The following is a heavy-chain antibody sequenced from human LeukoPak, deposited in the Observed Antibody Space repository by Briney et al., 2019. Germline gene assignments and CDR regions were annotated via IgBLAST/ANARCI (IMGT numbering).Heavy chain of an antibody. CDR3: ARDVGRDTVTTEIEY. CDR2: ISADGNEK. D-gene: IGHD4-11*01. CDR1: GFTFSNFW. Sequence: PGGSLRLSCTASGFTFSNFWMGWVRQAPGKGLEWVAVISADGNEKNYADSVKGRFAISKDNSKNTLYLQMNSLRAEDTALYYCARDVGRDTVTTEIEYWGQGTLVTVSS. V-gene: IGHV3-30*09. J-gene: IGHJ4*02.